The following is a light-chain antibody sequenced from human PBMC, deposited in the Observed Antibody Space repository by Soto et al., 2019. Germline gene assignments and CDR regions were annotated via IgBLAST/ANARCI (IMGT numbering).Light chain of an antibody. CDR1: SSDIGAGYD. J-gene: IGLJ1*01. Sequence: QSVLTQPPSVSGAPGQRVTISYTGSSSDIGAGYDVHWYQQLPGTAPKLLIYRNTNRPSGVPDRFSGSKSGTSASPAITGLQAEDEADYYCQSYDNSLSIYVFGTGTKVTVL. CDR2: RNT. CDR3: QSYDNSLSIYV. V-gene: IGLV1-40*01.